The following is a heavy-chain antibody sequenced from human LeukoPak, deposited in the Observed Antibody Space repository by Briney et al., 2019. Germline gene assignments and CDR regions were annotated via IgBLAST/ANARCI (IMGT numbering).Heavy chain of an antibody. J-gene: IGHJ4*02. Sequence: GGSLRLSCAASGFTFSSYRMNWVRQAPGKGLEWVSSISSSSSYIYYADSVKGRFTISRDNAKNSLYLQMNSLRAEDTAVYYCARSMIVVVAIDYWGQGTLVTVSS. D-gene: IGHD3-22*01. CDR3: ARSMIVVVAIDY. CDR1: GFTFSSYR. V-gene: IGHV3-21*01. CDR2: ISSSSSYI.